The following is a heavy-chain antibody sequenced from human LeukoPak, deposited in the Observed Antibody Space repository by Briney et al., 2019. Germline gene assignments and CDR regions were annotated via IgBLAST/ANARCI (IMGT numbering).Heavy chain of an antibody. Sequence: GSLRLPCAASGFTFENYWMSWVRHAPGKGPDWVANIRQDGGVEHYLDSVKGRFTISRDNAKNSLILQMSSLRAEDTAVYYCARWAGVTDYWGQGTLVTVSS. CDR3: ARWAGVTDY. J-gene: IGHJ4*02. V-gene: IGHV3-7*01. CDR1: GFTFENYW. D-gene: IGHD5-18*01. CDR2: IRQDGGVE.